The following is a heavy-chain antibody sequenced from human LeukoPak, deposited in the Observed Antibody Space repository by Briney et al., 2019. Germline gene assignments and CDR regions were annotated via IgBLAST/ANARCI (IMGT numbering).Heavy chain of an antibody. CDR2: ITSGGGST. CDR3: ARGTGVQQLVYFDY. V-gene: IGHV3-23*01. J-gene: IGHJ4*02. Sequence: GASLRLSCAASGFTFSSYGMSWVRQAPGKGLEWVSGITSGGGSTYYADSVKGRFIVSRDTSKNTLYLQMNSLRAEDTAVYYCARGTGVQQLVYFDYWGQGTLVTVSS. D-gene: IGHD6-13*01. CDR1: GFTFSSYG.